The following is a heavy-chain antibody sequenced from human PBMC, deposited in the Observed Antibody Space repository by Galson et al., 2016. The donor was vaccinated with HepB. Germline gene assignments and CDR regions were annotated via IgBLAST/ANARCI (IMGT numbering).Heavy chain of an antibody. J-gene: IGHJ5*02. CDR1: GLTFSSYS. Sequence: SPRLPCGASGLTFSSYSMNWVRQALGKGQEWVSFLSTSSSTIYHSDAVNGRFTASRDNGKDSLYLQMNSLKVEDTAVYFCARGPFCTSSYCPGPFNSWGQGTLVTVSS. CDR3: ARGPFCTSSYCPGPFNS. V-gene: IGHV3-48*01. CDR2: LSTSSSTI. D-gene: IGHD3/OR15-3a*01.